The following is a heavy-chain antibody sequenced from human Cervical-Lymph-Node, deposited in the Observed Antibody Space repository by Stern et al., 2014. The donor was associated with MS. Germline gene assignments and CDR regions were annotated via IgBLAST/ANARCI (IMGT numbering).Heavy chain of an antibody. CDR1: GYTFTDHY. D-gene: IGHD3-10*01. CDR3: ARGSRANAILGAIIPWAQTIDY. Sequence: QVQLVQSGAEVKKPGASVMVSCKASGYTFTDHYIHWLRQAPGQGLEWIGILTPTGDTTSFPEKFQDRVTMTRDTSTSTAYMELSSLGYEDTAVYYCARGSRANAILGAIIPWAQTIDYWGRGTLVTVSS. J-gene: IGHJ4*02. V-gene: IGHV1-46*03. CDR2: LTPTGDTT.